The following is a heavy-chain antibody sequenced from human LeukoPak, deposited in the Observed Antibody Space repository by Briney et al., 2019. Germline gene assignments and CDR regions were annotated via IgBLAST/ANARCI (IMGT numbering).Heavy chain of an antibody. Sequence: PSETLSLTCTVSGGSISSSSYYWGWIRRPPGKGLEWIGSIYYSGSTHYNPSLKSRVTISVDTSKNQFSLKLSSVTAADTAVYYCANQGSSASEYWGQGTLVTVSS. CDR1: GGSISSSSYY. J-gene: IGHJ4*02. CDR2: IYYSGST. D-gene: IGHD6-6*01. CDR3: ANQGSSASEY. V-gene: IGHV4-39*01.